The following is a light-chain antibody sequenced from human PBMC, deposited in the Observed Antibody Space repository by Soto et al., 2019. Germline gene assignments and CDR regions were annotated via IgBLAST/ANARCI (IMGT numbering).Light chain of an antibody. CDR3: CSYAGSSTFSYV. Sequence: QSVLTQPASVSGSPGHSSTLSCTGTSRDVGSYNLVSWYQQHPGKAPKRMIYEVSKRPSGVSNRFSGSKSGNTASLTISGLQAEHEADYYCCSYAGSSTFSYVFGTGTKVTV. CDR1: SRDVGSYNL. J-gene: IGLJ1*01. CDR2: EVS. V-gene: IGLV2-23*02.